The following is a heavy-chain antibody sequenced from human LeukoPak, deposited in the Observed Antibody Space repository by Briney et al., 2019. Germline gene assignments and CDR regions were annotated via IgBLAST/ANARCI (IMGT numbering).Heavy chain of an antibody. CDR2: IDPSDSYT. J-gene: IGHJ4*02. CDR1: GYSFTSYW. CDR3: ARARYCSGGSCYAEY. Sequence: GESLRISCKGSGYSFTSYWISWVRQMPGKGLEWMGRIDPSDSYTNYSPSFQGHVTISADKSINTAYLQWSSLKASDTAMYYCARARYCSGGSCYAEYWGQGTLVTVSS. V-gene: IGHV5-10-1*01. D-gene: IGHD2-15*01.